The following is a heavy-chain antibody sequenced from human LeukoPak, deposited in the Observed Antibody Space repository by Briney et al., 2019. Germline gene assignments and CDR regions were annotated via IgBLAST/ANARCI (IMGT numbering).Heavy chain of an antibody. CDR3: ARGNDILDWFDP. V-gene: IGHV1-69*01. CDR1: GGTFSSFD. D-gene: IGHD3-9*01. J-gene: IGHJ5*02. CDR2: IIPTFATA. Sequence: SVKFSCKASGGTFSSFDISWVRHVPGQGLEWMGGIIPTFATAKYAQKFQGRVTITADESTSSAYLELSGLRSEDTAVYYCARGNDILDWFDPWGQGTLVTVSS.